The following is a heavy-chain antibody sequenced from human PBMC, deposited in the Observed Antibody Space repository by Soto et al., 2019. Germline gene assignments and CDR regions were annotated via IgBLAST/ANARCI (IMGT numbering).Heavy chain of an antibody. CDR2: ISSSSSYI. V-gene: IGHV3-21*01. CDR3: ARGSRVARYYYYYGMDV. Sequence: GSLRLSCAASGFTFSSYSMNWVRQAPGKGLEWVSSISSSSSYIYYADSVKGRFTISRDNAKNSLYLQMNSLRAEDTAVYYCARGSRVARYYYYYGMDVWGQGTTVTVSS. J-gene: IGHJ6*02. D-gene: IGHD2-2*01. CDR1: GFTFSSYS.